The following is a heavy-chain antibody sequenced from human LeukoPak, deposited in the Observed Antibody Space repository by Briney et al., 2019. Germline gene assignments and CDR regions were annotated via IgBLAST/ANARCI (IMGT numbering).Heavy chain of an antibody. V-gene: IGHV4-59*08. CDR2: IYYSGST. CDR1: GGSISSYY. J-gene: IGHJ6*02. D-gene: IGHD6-13*01. CDR3: ARGPRIPTVDV. Sequence: SETLSLTCTVSGGSISSYYWSWIRQPPGKGLEWIGYIYYSGSTNYNPSLKSRVTISVDTSKNQFSLKLSAVTAADTAVYYCARGPRIPTVDVWGQGTTVTVSS.